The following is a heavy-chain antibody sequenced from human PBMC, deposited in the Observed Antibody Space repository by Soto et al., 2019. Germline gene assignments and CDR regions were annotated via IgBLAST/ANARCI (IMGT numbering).Heavy chain of an antibody. CDR2: IKQDGSEK. D-gene: IGHD1-20*01. V-gene: IGHV3-7*01. Sequence: GGSLRLSCAASGFTFSTYWMSWVRQAPGKGLEWVASIKQDGSEKYYVDSVKGRFSLSRGNAKTSLYLQMNSLRAEDTAVYYCARLRYYFEYWGQGTLVTVSS. J-gene: IGHJ4*02. CDR1: GFTFSTYW. CDR3: ARLRYYFEY.